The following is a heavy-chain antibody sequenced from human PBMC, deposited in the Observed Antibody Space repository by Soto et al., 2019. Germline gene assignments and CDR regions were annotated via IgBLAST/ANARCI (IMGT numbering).Heavy chain of an antibody. CDR3: AKDPHYSSGWYSFWFDP. Sequence: GGSLRLSCAASGFTFDDYAMHWVRQAPGKGLEWVSGISWNSGSIGYADSVKGRFTISRDNAKNSLYLQMNSLRAEDTALYYRAKDPHYSSGWYSFWFDPWGQGTLVTVSS. J-gene: IGHJ5*02. D-gene: IGHD6-19*01. CDR2: ISWNSGSI. CDR1: GFTFDDYA. V-gene: IGHV3-9*01.